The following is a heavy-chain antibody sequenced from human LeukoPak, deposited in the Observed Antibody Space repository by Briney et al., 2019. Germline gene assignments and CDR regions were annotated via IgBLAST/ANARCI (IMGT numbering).Heavy chain of an antibody. CDR2: IKKDGSGI. Sequence: GGSLRLSCVVSGFPFSNSWMYWVRQAPGKGLKGVANIKKDGSGISYVDSVKGRFIISRDNAMNSLYLQMNSLRVEDTAVYFCAGGNSIDVWGKGTAVTVSS. CDR3: AGGNSIDV. V-gene: IGHV3-7*03. D-gene: IGHD3-16*01. CDR1: GFPFSNSW. J-gene: IGHJ6*04.